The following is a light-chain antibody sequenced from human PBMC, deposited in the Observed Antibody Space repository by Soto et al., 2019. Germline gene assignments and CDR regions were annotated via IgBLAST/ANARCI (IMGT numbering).Light chain of an antibody. Sequence: EVVLPQAPGALSLSPGERATLSGRASQSVSGDYLAWYQQKPGQAPRLLIYSASLKPAGIPDRFSGSGSATDFTLTISRLEPEDFALFYCHQYGSSPITFSQGTRLEIK. CDR3: HQYGSSPIT. J-gene: IGKJ5*01. CDR1: QSVSGDY. V-gene: IGKV3-20*01. CDR2: SAS.